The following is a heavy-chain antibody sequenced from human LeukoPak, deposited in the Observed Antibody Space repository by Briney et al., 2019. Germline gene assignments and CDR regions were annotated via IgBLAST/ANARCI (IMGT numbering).Heavy chain of an antibody. Sequence: QPGGSLRLSCAASGFTFSTYCMHWVRQAPGKGPMWVSRICPDGTVTNYADSVKARFIISRDNARITVYLQMNSLRVEDTAVYYCVRDFRSADYWGQGTLVTVSS. CDR1: GFTFSTYC. J-gene: IGHJ4*02. V-gene: IGHV3-74*01. CDR2: ICPDGTVT. CDR3: VRDFRSADY.